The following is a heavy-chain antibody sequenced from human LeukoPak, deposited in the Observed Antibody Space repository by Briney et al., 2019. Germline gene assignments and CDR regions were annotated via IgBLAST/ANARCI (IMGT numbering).Heavy chain of an antibody. D-gene: IGHD4-17*01. CDR3: AKTVTTQAYYWYFDL. CDR2: IGGSGQNT. V-gene: IGHV3-23*01. CDR1: GFTFRSYN. Sequence: GGSLRLSCAASGFTFRSYNMIWVRQAPGKGLEWVSAIGGSGQNTNYADSVKGRFTISRDSSRNTLYLDMNILRAEDTAVYYCAKTVTTQAYYWYFDLWGRGTLVTVSS. J-gene: IGHJ2*01.